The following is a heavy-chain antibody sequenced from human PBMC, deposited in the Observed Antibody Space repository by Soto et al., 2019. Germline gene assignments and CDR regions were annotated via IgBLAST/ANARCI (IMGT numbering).Heavy chain of an antibody. CDR2: IYYSGST. D-gene: IGHD3-3*01. CDR1: GGSISSYY. J-gene: IGHJ6*03. Sequence: PSETLSLTCTVSGGSISSYYWSWIRQPPGKGLEWIGYIYYSGSTNYNPSLKSRVTISVDTSKNQFSLKLSSVTAADTAVYYCARAHYDPYYYYYMDVWGKGTTVTVSS. CDR3: ARAHYDPYYYYYMDV. V-gene: IGHV4-59*01.